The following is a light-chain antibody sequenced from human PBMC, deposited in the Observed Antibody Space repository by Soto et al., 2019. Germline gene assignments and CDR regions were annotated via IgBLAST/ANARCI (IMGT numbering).Light chain of an antibody. V-gene: IGKV1-39*01. CDR3: QQSYNSPIP. Sequence: IQMTQSPSSLSSSVGDRVTITCRASQSISRYLIWYQQKPGKAPELLIYGASSLQSGVPSRFSGSGSGTDFALTISSLQPEDFATYYCQQSYNSPIPFGQGTRLEIK. CDR1: QSISRY. CDR2: GAS. J-gene: IGKJ5*01.